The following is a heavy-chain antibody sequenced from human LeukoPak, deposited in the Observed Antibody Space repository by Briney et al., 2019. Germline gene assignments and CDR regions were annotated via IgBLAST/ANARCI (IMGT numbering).Heavy chain of an antibody. CDR1: GFTISDHY. D-gene: IGHD3-16*01. J-gene: IGHJ3*02. V-gene: IGHV3-72*01. CDR2: TRNKANSYTT. CDR3: ARGYGRDALDI. Sequence: GGSLRLSCAASGFTISDHYMDWVRQAPGKGLEWVGRTRNKANSYTTEYAASVKGRFTISRDDSKNSLYLQMNSLKTEDTAVCYCARGYGRDALDIWGQGTMVTVSS.